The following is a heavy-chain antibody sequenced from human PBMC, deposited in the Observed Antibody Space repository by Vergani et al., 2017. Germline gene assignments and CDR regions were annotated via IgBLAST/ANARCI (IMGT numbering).Heavy chain of an antibody. Sequence: QVTLKESGPVLVKPTETLTLTCTVSGFSLSNARMGVSWIRQPPGKALEWLAHIFSNDEKSYSTSLKSRLTISKDTSKSQVVLTMTNMDPVDTATYYCAHLQVYGYDFWSGYSNLFDYWGQGTLVTVSS. J-gene: IGHJ4*02. D-gene: IGHD3-3*01. CDR3: AHLQVYGYDFWSGYSNLFDY. V-gene: IGHV2-26*01. CDR1: GFSLSNARMG. CDR2: IFSNDEK.